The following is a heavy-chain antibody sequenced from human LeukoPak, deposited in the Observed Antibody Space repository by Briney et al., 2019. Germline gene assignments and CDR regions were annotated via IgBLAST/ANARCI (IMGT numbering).Heavy chain of an antibody. CDR2: IIPIFGTA. CDR3: ARERHDSSGYYPRYFQH. Sequence: GSSVKVSCKASGGTFSSYAISWVRQAPGQGLEWMGGIIPIFGTANYAQKFQGRVTITADESTSTAYMELSSLRSEDTAVYYCARERHDSSGYYPRYFQHWGQGTLVTVSS. V-gene: IGHV1-69*01. J-gene: IGHJ1*01. D-gene: IGHD3-22*01. CDR1: GGTFSSYA.